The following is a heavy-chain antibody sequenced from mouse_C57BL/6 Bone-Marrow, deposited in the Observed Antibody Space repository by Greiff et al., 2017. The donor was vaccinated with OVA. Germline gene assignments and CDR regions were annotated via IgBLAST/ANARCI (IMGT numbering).Heavy chain of an antibody. J-gene: IGHJ3*01. Sequence: VQVVESGPGLVQPSQSLSITCTVSGFSLTSYGVHWVRQSPGKGLEWLGVIWSGGSTDYNAAFISRLSISKDNSKSQVFFKMNSLQADDTAIYYCARKCITTVEGFAYWGQGTLVTVSA. V-gene: IGHV2-2*01. CDR3: ARKCITTVEGFAY. CDR2: IWSGGST. CDR1: GFSLTSYG. D-gene: IGHD1-1*01.